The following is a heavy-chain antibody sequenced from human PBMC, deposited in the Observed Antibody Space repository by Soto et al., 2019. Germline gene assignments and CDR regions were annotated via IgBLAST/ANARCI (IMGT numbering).Heavy chain of an antibody. CDR2: VHYSGST. Sequence: PSETLSLTCTVSGDSISAYYWNWIRQSPGKGLEWIGYVHYSGSTNYNPSLERRVTTSVASSKTQFSLKLTSVTAADTAVYFCARNPKDFWSGYFFDHWGQGALVTVSS. J-gene: IGHJ4*02. CDR3: ARNPKDFWSGYFFDH. D-gene: IGHD3-3*01. V-gene: IGHV4-59*01. CDR1: GDSISAYY.